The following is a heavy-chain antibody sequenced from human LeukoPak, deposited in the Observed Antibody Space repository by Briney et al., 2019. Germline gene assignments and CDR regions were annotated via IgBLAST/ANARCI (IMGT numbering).Heavy chain of an antibody. Sequence: GGSLRLSCAASGFTVSSNYMSWVRQAPGKGLEWVSVIYSGSSTYYADSVKGRFTISRDNSKNTLYPQMNSLRAEDTAVYYCASRYCYDSSGYPEGYYYGMDVWGQGTTVTVSS. J-gene: IGHJ6*02. CDR1: GFTVSSNY. D-gene: IGHD3-22*01. CDR2: IYSGSST. V-gene: IGHV3-66*02. CDR3: ASRYCYDSSGYPEGYYYGMDV.